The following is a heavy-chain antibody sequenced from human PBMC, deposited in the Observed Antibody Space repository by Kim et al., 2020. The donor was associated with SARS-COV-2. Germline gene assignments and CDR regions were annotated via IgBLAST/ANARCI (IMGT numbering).Heavy chain of an antibody. CDR2: ISGSGGST. CDR1: GFTFSSYA. V-gene: IGHV3-23*01. D-gene: IGHD2-21*02. CDR3: AKAGNPEYCGGDCYSTFDY. Sequence: GGSLRLSCAASGFTFSSYAMSWVRQAPGKGLEWVSAISGSGGSTYYADSVKGRFTISRDNSKNTLYLQMNSLRAEDTAVYYCAKAGNPEYCGGDCYSTFDYWGQGTLVTVSS. J-gene: IGHJ4*02.